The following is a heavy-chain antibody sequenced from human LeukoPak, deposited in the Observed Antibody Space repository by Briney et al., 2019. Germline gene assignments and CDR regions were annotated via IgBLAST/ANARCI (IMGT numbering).Heavy chain of an antibody. CDR2: ISGSGDTT. V-gene: IGHV3-23*01. CDR1: GFTFSSYA. D-gene: IGHD3-22*01. CDR3: AKDLLARDSSGYYHDAFDM. J-gene: IGHJ3*02. Sequence: GGSLRLSCAASGFTFSSYAMSWVRQAPGKGLEWVSGISGSGDTTYYADSVKGRFTVSRDSSKNTLYLQMNSLRAGDTAVYYCAKDLLARDSSGYYHDAFDMWGQGTTVTVSS.